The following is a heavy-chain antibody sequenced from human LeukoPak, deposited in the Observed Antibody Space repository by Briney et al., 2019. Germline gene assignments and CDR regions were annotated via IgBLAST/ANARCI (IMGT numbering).Heavy chain of an antibody. V-gene: IGHV4-34*01. CDR3: ATKSGYFDY. CDR1: GGSFSGYY. D-gene: IGHD3-3*01. CDR2: INHSGST. Sequence: NTSETLSLTCAVYGGSFSGYYWSWIRQPPGKGLEWIGEINHSGSTNYNPSLKSRVTISVDTSKNQFSLKLRSVTAADTAVYYCATKSGYFDYWGQGTLVTVSP. J-gene: IGHJ4*02.